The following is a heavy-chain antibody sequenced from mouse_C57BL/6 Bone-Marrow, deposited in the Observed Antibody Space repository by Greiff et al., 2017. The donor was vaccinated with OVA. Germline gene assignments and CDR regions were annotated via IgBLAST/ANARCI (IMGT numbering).Heavy chain of an antibody. CDR1: GFTFSSYT. V-gene: IGHV5-9*01. CDR3: SRQGDGYYWFAY. D-gene: IGHD2-3*01. Sequence: EVKLMESGGGLVKPGGSLKLSCAASGFTFSSYTMSWVRQTPEKRLEWVATISGGGGNTYYPDSVKGRFTISRDNATNTLYLQMSSLRSEDTALYYCSRQGDGYYWFAYWGQGTLVTVSA. CDR2: ISGGGGNT. J-gene: IGHJ3*01.